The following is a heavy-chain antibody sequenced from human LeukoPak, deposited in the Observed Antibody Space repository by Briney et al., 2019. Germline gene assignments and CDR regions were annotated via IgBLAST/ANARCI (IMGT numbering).Heavy chain of an antibody. V-gene: IGHV4-4*02. CDR1: GDSINSLDL. D-gene: IGHD3-22*01. Sequence: PSETLSLTCTVSGDSINSLDLWSWVRQPPGQGLEWIGEMYLSGTIHSNPSVKSRVTISIDKSKNQFFLNLSSVTAADTAVYYCAGLVGRYSSGLYYYYFDYWGQGTLVTVSS. CDR3: AGLVGRYSSGLYYYYFDY. CDR2: MYLSGTI. J-gene: IGHJ4*02.